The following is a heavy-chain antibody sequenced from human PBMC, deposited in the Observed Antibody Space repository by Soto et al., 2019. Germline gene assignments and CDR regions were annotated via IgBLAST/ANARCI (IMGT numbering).Heavy chain of an antibody. D-gene: IGHD3-22*01. Sequence: ASVKVSCKASGFTFTSYGISWVRQAPGQGLEWMGWISAYNGNTNYAQKLQGRVTMTTDTSTSTACMELRSLRSDDTAVYYCARAPPFHYYDSSGYYYVYWGQGTLVTVSS. CDR2: ISAYNGNT. CDR1: GFTFTSYG. J-gene: IGHJ4*02. CDR3: ARAPPFHYYDSSGYYYVY. V-gene: IGHV1-18*01.